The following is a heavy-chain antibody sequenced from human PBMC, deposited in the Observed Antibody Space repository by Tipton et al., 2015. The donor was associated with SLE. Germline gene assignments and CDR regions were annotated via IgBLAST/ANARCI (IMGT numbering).Heavy chain of an antibody. J-gene: IGHJ3*02. V-gene: IGHV4-59*01. CDR1: GDSISNYY. Sequence: TLSLTCTVSGDSISNYYWSWIRQPPGKGLEWIGYIYYSGSTNYNPSLQSRVIISVDTSKSQFSLKLSSVTAADTAVYYCAGETYYSYSSDLNAFDIWGQGTMVTVSS. D-gene: IGHD3-22*01. CDR2: IYYSGST. CDR3: AGETYYSYSSDLNAFDI.